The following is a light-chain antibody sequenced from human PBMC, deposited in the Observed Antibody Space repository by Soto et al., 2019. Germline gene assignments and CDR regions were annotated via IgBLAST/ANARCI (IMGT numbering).Light chain of an antibody. J-gene: IGKJ1*01. CDR2: DAS. Sequence: EIVLTQSPDTLSLSPGDRATLSWRASQSISSYLAWYQQKPGQSPRLLIYDASNRATGIPARFSGSGSGTDFTLNISSLEPEDFAVYYCQQRSNWPRTFGQGTKVDIK. V-gene: IGKV3-11*01. CDR1: QSISSY. CDR3: QQRSNWPRT.